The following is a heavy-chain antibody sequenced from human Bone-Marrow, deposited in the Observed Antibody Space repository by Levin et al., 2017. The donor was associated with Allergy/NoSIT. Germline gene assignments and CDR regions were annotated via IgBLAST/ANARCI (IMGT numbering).Heavy chain of an antibody. J-gene: IGHJ6*02. CDR2: FDPEEGKV. D-gene: IGHD5-24*01. CDR1: GYNVAELP. Sequence: ASVKVSCKVFGYNVAELPMHWVRQAPGKGLEWMGGFDPEEGKVFYTQKFQGRVTMTEDTSTDTEYMELSSLISEDTAMYYCTVRQGLGMAADPPLFDYYGLEVWGQGTTVTVSS. CDR3: TVRQGLGMAADPPLFDYYGLEV. V-gene: IGHV1-24*01.